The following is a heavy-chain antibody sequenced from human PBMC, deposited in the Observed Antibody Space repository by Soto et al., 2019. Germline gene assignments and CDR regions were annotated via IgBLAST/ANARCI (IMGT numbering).Heavy chain of an antibody. CDR1: GGSIRSGDCY. V-gene: IGHV4-30-4*01. D-gene: IGHD3-10*01. J-gene: IGHJ4*02. CDR2: IYYSGST. CDR3: ARGDYYGSGSLDY. Sequence: SETQSLTCTVSGGSIRSGDCYWSWIRQPPGKGLEWIGYIYYSGSTYYNPSLKSRVTISVDTSKNQFSLKLSSVTAADTAVYYCARGDYYGSGSLDYWGQGTLVTVSS.